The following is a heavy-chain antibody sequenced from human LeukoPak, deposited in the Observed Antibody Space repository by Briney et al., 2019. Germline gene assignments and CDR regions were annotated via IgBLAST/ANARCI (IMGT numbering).Heavy chain of an antibody. CDR2: ISSTSSYM. J-gene: IGHJ4*02. CDR3: ARLEVTKAYYY. D-gene: IGHD1-26*01. CDR1: GFSFSSYS. Sequence: GSLRLSCAASGFSFSSYSMNWVRQGPGKGLEWVASISSTSSYMYYADSVRGRFTISRDNAENSLYLHMNSLRAEDTAVYYCARLEVTKAYYYWGQGILVTVSS. V-gene: IGHV3-21*01.